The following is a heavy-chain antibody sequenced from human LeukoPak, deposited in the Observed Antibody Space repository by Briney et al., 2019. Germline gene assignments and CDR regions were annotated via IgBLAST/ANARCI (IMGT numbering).Heavy chain of an antibody. CDR3: ARGHRGLLFDYYYYYGMDV. CDR1: GGSFSGYY. D-gene: IGHD2-2*01. Sequence: SETLSLTCAVYGGSFSGYYWSWIRQPPGKGLEWIGEINHSGSTNSNPSLKSRVTISVDTSKNQFSLKLSSVTAADTAVYYCARGHRGLLFDYYYYYGMDVWGQGTTVTVSS. V-gene: IGHV4-34*01. CDR2: INHSGST. J-gene: IGHJ6*02.